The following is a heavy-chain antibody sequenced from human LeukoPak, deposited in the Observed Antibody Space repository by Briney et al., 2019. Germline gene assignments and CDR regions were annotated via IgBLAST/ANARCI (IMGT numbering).Heavy chain of an antibody. CDR2: VSGSGGVT. CDR3: AKSPLTAVTAYFDY. D-gene: IGHD2-15*01. CDR1: GFTFRSSA. V-gene: IGHV3-23*01. Sequence: GVSLRLSCAASGFTFRSSAMSWVRQAPGKGLEWVPVVSGSGGVTYYADSVQGRFTISRDNSKNTLYLEMNSLRAEDTAVYYCAKSPLTAVTAYFDYWGQGTLVTVSS. J-gene: IGHJ4*02.